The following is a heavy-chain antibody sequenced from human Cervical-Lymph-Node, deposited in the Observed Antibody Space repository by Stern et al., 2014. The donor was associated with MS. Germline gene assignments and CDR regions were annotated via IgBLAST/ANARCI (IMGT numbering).Heavy chain of an antibody. V-gene: IGHV3-7*01. D-gene: IGHD2-2*01. CDR3: ARDGVLVSGALNGVLGEYYYYGLDV. CDR1: GFTFSRYW. J-gene: IGHJ6*02. Sequence: EVQLVESGGGLVQPGGSLRLSCAASGFTFSRYWMSWVRQAPGKGLEWVANIKKDGSEENYVDSVKGRFIISRDNLKNSLYLQMNSLRAEDTAVYYCARDGVLVSGALNGVLGEYYYYGLDVWGQGTTVAVSS. CDR2: IKKDGSEE.